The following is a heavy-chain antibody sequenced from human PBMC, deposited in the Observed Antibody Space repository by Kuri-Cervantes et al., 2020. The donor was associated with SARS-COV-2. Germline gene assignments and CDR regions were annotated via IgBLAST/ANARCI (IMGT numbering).Heavy chain of an antibody. CDR2: ISYDGSNK. CDR1: GFTFSSYA. D-gene: IGHD6-19*01. Sequence: LSLTCAASGFTFSSYAMHWVRQAPGKGLEWVAVISYDGSNKYYADSVKGRFTISRDNSKNTLYLQMNSLRAEDTAVYYCARVAGSSGGEDYWGQGTLVTVSS. V-gene: IGHV3-30-3*01. CDR3: ARVAGSSGGEDY. J-gene: IGHJ4*02.